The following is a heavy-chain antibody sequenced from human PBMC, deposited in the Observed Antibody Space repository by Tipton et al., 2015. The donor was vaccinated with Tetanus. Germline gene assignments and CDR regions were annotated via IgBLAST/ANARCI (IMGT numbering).Heavy chain of an antibody. Sequence: SLRLSCAVSGFTFRSYGMHWVRQAPGKGLEWVALIWYDGSNKNYADSVKGRFTISRDNSKNTLYLQMNSLSAEDTAVYYCARDIAIVRARDWYFDVWGRDTLVTVSS. V-gene: IGHV3-33*01. J-gene: IGHJ2*01. CDR1: GFTFRSYG. CDR3: ARDIAIVRARDWYFDV. CDR2: IWYDGSNK. D-gene: IGHD2/OR15-2a*01.